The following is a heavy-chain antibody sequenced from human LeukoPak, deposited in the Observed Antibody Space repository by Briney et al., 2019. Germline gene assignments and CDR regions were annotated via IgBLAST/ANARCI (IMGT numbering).Heavy chain of an antibody. Sequence: GGSLRLFCAASGFTFTTYSMSWVRQAPGEGLEWVSSISSSSNYIYYADSVKGRFTISRDNAKNSLYLQMNSLRAEDTAVYYCTRDFWSGDGGRTYYFDYWGQGTLVTVSS. CDR3: TRDFWSGDGGRTYYFDY. D-gene: IGHD3-3*01. CDR2: ISSSSNYI. V-gene: IGHV3-21*01. CDR1: GFTFTTYS. J-gene: IGHJ4*02.